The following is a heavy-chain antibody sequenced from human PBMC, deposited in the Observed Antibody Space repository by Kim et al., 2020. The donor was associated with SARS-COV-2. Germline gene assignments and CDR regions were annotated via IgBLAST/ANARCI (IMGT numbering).Heavy chain of an antibody. V-gene: IGHV3-23*01. CDR1: GFTFSNYA. CDR3: AKDRMGYCSSTSCYDAFDI. Sequence: GGSLRLSCAASGFTFSNYAMSWVRQAPGKGLEWVSAISGSTGSTYYADSVKGRFTISRDNSKNTLYLQMNSLRAEDTAVYYCAKDRMGYCSSTSCYDAFDIWGQGTMVTVSS. D-gene: IGHD2-2*01. J-gene: IGHJ3*02. CDR2: ISGSTGST.